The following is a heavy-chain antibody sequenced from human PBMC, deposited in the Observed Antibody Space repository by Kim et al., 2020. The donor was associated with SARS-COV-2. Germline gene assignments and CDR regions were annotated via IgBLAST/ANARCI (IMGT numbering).Heavy chain of an antibody. Sequence: GGSLRLSCAASGFTFSSYAIHWVRQAPGKGLEWVAVISYDGSNKYYADSVKGRFTISRDNSKNTLYLQMNSLRAEDTAVYYCARPYSGSYRGWFDPWGQGTLVTVSS. CDR1: GFTFSSYA. V-gene: IGHV3-30*04. J-gene: IGHJ5*02. D-gene: IGHD1-26*01. CDR2: ISYDGSNK. CDR3: ARPYSGSYRGWFDP.